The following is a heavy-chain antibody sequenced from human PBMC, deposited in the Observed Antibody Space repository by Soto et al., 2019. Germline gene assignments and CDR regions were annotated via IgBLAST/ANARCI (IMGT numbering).Heavy chain of an antibody. CDR2: IIPIFGTA. J-gene: IGHJ4*02. Sequence: QVQLVQSGAEVKKPGSSVKVSCKASGGTFSSYAISWVRQAPGQGLEWMGGIIPIFGTANYAQKFQGRVTITADESTSTAYMELSSLRSEDTAVYYCAGDAGYCSGGSCYSRNDYWGQGTLVTVSS. V-gene: IGHV1-69*12. CDR1: GGTFSSYA. CDR3: AGDAGYCSGGSCYSRNDY. D-gene: IGHD2-15*01.